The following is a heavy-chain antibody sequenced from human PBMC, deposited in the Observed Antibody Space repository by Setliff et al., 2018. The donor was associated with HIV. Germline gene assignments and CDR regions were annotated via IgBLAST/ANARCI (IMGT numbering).Heavy chain of an antibody. Sequence: PSETLSLTCAVSGGSISSTNWWNWVRQPPGKGLEWIGEVHHSGSTTYNNPSLKTRVTLSVDTSKNQFSLSMTSVTAADTAVYYCARHDPEGTLSFGELSSLSNVDSWGQGTLVTVSS. V-gene: IGHV4-4*02. CDR1: GGSISSTNW. CDR3: ARHDPEGTLSFGELSSLSNVDS. CDR2: VHHSGST. D-gene: IGHD3-10*01. J-gene: IGHJ4*02.